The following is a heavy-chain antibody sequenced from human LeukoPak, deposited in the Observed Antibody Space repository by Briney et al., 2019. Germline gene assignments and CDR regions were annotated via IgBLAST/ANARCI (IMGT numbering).Heavy chain of an antibody. CDR3: ARTYYYDSGSDNWFDP. CDR1: GGTFSSYA. D-gene: IGHD3-10*01. J-gene: IGHJ5*02. CDR2: ISAYNGNT. Sequence: GASVKVSCKASGGTFSSYAISWVRQAPGQGLEWMGWISAYNGNTNYAQKLQGRVTMTTDTSTSTAYMELSSLRSEDTALYYCARTYYYDSGSDNWFDPWGQGTLVTVSS. V-gene: IGHV1-18*01.